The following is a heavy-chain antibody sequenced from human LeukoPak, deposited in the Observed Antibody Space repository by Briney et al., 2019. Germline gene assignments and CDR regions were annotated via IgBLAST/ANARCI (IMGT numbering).Heavy chain of an antibody. V-gene: IGHV4-59*01. CDR2: IYYSGST. D-gene: IGHD3-22*01. CDR3: ARGAGYYDTIDY. Sequence: SETLSLTCTVSGGSISSYYWSWIRQPPGKGLEWIGYIYYSGSTNYNPSLKSRVTISVDTPKNQFSLKVSSVTGADTAVCYCARGAGYYDTIDYWGQGTLVTVSS. J-gene: IGHJ4*02. CDR1: GGSISSYY.